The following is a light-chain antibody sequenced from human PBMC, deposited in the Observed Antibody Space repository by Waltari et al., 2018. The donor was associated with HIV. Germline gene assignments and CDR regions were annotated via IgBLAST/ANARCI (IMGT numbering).Light chain of an antibody. CDR3: QSYDSNLSGL. CDR1: SSNIGAGYD. J-gene: IGLJ2*01. V-gene: IGLV1-40*01. Sequence: QSELTQPPSVSAAPGQRVTISCTGSSSNIGAGYDVHRYQQVPGRAPKVVIYGNSHRPSGVPDRFSGSKSGSSASLVITGLQSEYEADYYCQSYDSNLSGLFGGGTKVTVL. CDR2: GNS.